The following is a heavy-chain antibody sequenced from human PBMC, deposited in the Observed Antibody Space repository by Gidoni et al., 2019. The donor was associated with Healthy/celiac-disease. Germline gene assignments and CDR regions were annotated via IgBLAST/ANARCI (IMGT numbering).Heavy chain of an antibody. CDR1: GGPISTSNW. Sequence: QVPLQESGPGLVKPPGTLSLTCAVSGGPISTSNWSSWVRQPPGKGLVWIGEIYHSGSTNYNPSLKRRVTISVDKSKNQFYLKLSSVTAADTAVYYCARGHYGDLGGNFDYWGQGTLVTVSS. V-gene: IGHV4-4*03. J-gene: IGHJ4*02. CDR3: ARGHYGDLGGNFDY. CDR2: IYHSGST. D-gene: IGHD4-17*01.